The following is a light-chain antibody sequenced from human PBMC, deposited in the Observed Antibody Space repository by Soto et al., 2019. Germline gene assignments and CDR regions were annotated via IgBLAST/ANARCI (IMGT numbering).Light chain of an antibody. CDR1: QSVSRN. Sequence: EVVLTQSPATLSVSPGDRATLSCRASQSVSRNLAWYQQKPGQAPRLLIYGASTRATGVPARFSGSGSATEFTLSISSLQYDDVAVYYCQQYGDWPPETFGQGTKLEI. J-gene: IGKJ2*01. V-gene: IGKV3-15*01. CDR2: GAS. CDR3: QQYGDWPPET.